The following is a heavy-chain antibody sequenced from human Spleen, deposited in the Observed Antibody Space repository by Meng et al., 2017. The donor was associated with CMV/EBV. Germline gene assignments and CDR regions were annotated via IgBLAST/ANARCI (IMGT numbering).Heavy chain of an antibody. CDR2: IYPGDSDT. V-gene: IGHV5-51*01. J-gene: IGHJ5*02. CDR1: LTRYG. D-gene: IGHD3-3*01. CDR3: ARSWGITIFGVVIHNWFDP. Sequence: LTRYGIGWVRQRPGKGLEWMGIIYPGDSDTRYSPSCQGKVTISADKSSSTAYLQWSSLKASDTAMYYCARSWGITIFGVVIHNWFDPWGQGTLVTVSS.